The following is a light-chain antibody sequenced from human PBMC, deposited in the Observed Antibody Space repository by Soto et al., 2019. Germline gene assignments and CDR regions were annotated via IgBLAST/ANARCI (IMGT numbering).Light chain of an antibody. Sequence: EIVLTQSPGTLSLSPGERATLSCRASQSVSSSYLAWYQQKPGQAPRLLIYYASTRATGIPARFSGSGSGTEFSLTISSLQSEDFAVYYCQQYTNWPPVTFGQGTKLEIK. CDR1: QSVSSSY. CDR3: QQYTNWPPVT. CDR2: YAS. V-gene: IGKV3-15*01. J-gene: IGKJ2*01.